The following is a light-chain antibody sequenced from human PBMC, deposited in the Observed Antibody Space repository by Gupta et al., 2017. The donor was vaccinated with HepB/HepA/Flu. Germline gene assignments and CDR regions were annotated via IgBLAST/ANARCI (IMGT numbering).Light chain of an antibody. J-gene: IGLJ3*02. Sequence: QSVLTQPPSVSGAPGQRVTISCPGSSSNIGAGYDVHWSQQLPGTAPKLLSYGNSNRPAGVPDRVSSSKSGTSASLASTGLQAEDEADYDCQSYDSSLSGWVFGGGTKLTVL. V-gene: IGLV1-40*01. CDR2: GNS. CDR3: QSYDSSLSGWV. CDR1: SSNIGAGYD.